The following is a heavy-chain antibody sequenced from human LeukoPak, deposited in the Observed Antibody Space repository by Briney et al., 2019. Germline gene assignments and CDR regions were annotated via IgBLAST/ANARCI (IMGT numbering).Heavy chain of an antibody. V-gene: IGHV3-48*04. D-gene: IGHD4-17*01. CDR1: GFTFSHYN. J-gene: IGHJ4*02. CDR2: ISSSGSTI. Sequence: PGGSLRLSCAASGFTFSHYNMNWVRQAPGKGLEWVSYISSSGSTIYYADSVKGRFTISRDNAKNSLYLQMNSLRAEDTAVYYCARDPYGDFHFDYWGQGTLVTVSS. CDR3: ARDPYGDFHFDY.